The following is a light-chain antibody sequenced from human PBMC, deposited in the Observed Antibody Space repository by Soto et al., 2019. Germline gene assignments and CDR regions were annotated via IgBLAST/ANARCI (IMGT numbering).Light chain of an antibody. V-gene: IGKV3-15*01. J-gene: IGKJ1*01. CDR2: GAS. CDR3: HQYLNLPQA. CDR1: ESVSTY. Sequence: ETVMTQSPATLSVSPGERVTLSCRASESVSTYLAWYPQKPGQAPSLLIYGASARATGIPTRFSGSGSGTEFTLIISNLQHEDFAVYYCHQYLNLPQAFGQGTKVEI.